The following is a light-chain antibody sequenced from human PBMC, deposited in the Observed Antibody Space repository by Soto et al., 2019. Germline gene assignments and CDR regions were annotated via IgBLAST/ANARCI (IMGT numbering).Light chain of an antibody. CDR2: AAS. V-gene: IGKV1-6*01. CDR1: QGIKND. J-gene: IGKJ2*01. CDR3: LQDYNFPYT. Sequence: AIQMTQSPSSLSASVGDRVTITCRASQGIKNDLGWYQQRPGKGPKLLIYAASSLQSGVPSRFSGIGSGTNFTLTISSLQPDDFATYYCLQDYNFPYTFGQGNKLEIK.